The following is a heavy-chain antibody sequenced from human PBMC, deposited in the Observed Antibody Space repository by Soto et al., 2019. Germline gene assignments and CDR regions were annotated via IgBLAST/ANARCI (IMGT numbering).Heavy chain of an antibody. D-gene: IGHD6-13*01. J-gene: IGHJ4*02. V-gene: IGHV3-7*03. CDR3: GRRSGAAAGCTV. CDR2: IKQDGSEK. CDR1: GFTFSSYY. Sequence: EVQLVESGGGLVQPGGSLRLSCVASGFTFSSYYMMWARQVPGRGLEWLAKIKQDGSEKSYVDSVRGRFTISRDNAKESVDVQMVSLLADDAAVYFCGRRSGAAAGCTVWGQGTLVTVSS.